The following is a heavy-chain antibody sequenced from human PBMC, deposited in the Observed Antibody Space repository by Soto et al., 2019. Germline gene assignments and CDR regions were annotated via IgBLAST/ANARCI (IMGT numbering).Heavy chain of an antibody. Sequence: EVQLVESGGGLVQPGRSLRLSCTTSGFSFVDYAVTWFRQAPGKGLECIGFVRSKAYGGTTEYAASVNGRFTISRDDSKSIAYVQMDGLKSEDTAVYYCSRFGPYYYYGSGSQTSFDVWGQGTMVTVSS. CDR1: GFSFVDYA. V-gene: IGHV3-49*03. D-gene: IGHD3-22*01. CDR2: VRSKAYGGTT. J-gene: IGHJ3*01. CDR3: SRFGPYYYYGSGSQTSFDV.